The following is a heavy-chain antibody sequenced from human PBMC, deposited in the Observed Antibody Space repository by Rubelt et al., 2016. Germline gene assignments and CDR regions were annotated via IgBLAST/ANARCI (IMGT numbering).Heavy chain of an antibody. J-gene: IGHJ6*02. CDR2: I. D-gene: IGHD4-11*01. Sequence: IYYADSVKGRFTISRDNAKNSLYLQMNSLRAEDTAVYYCARVPSVTSYYYYYGMDVWGQGTTVTVSS. V-gene: IGHV3-48*04. CDR3: ARVPSVTSYYYYYGMDV.